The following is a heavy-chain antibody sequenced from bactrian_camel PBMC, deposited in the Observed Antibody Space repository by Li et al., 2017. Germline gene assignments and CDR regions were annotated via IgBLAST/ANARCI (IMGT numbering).Heavy chain of an antibody. Sequence: DVQLVESGGGLVQPGGSLRLSCVGSGFTFRRYHMSWVRQAPGKELEWISRTNDNGGATYYADSVKGRFTASRNNAENTMYLQLNNLKPEDTAMYYCAAGRETWYIGGVPRASNFEYWGQGTQVTVS. CDR1: GFTFRRYH. V-gene: IGHV3S40*01. CDR3: AAGRETWYIGGVPRASNFEY. D-gene: IGHD6*01. CDR2: TNDNGGAT. J-gene: IGHJ4*01.